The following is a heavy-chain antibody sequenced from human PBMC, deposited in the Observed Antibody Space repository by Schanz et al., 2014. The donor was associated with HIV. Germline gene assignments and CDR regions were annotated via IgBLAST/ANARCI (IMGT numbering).Heavy chain of an antibody. CDR3: ARDGGEV. D-gene: IGHD3-16*01. CDR2: IKEDGSEK. CDR1: GFTFTNHA. J-gene: IGHJ6*02. Sequence: VQLVESGGGVVRPGKSLRLSCEASGFTFTNHALSWVRQAPGKGLEGVANIKEDGSEKYHADSVKGRFTISRDNAKNSLFLQMESLRAEDTAVYYCARDGGEVWGQGTTVTVSS. V-gene: IGHV3-7*01.